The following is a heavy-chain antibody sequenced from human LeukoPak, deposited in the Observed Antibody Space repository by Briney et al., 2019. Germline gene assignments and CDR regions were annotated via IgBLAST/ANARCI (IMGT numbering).Heavy chain of an antibody. CDR3: AGRIAAAGRPFDY. Sequence: PSQTLSLTCTVSGGSISSGGYYWSWIRQPPGKGLEWIGYIYHSGSTCYIPSLKSRVTISVDRSKNQFSLKLSSVTAADTAVYYCAGRIAAAGRPFDYWGQGTLVTVSS. V-gene: IGHV4-30-2*01. J-gene: IGHJ4*02. CDR1: GGSISSGGYY. CDR2: IYHSGST. D-gene: IGHD6-13*01.